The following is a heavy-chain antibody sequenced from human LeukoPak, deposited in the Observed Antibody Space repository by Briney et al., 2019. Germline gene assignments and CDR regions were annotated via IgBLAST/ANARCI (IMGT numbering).Heavy chain of an antibody. CDR1: GFTFGNFW. J-gene: IGHJ4*02. V-gene: IGHV3-7*01. CDR2: IKQDGSEK. CDR3: ARDAQVGVRGDQFDH. D-gene: IGHD3-10*01. Sequence: GGSLRLSCAASGFTFGNFWMSWVRQAAGKGLEWVANIKQDGSEKYYVDFVKGRFTISRDNAKNSLYLQMNSLRAEDTAVYFCARDAQVGVRGDQFDHWGQGTLVTVSS.